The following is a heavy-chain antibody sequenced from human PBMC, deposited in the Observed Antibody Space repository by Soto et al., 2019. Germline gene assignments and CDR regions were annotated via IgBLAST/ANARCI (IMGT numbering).Heavy chain of an antibody. CDR2: IYHSGST. V-gene: IGHV4-30-2*01. J-gene: IGHJ5*02. Sequence: TPCLGFAVSGVSISSARYSWSWIRQPPGTGLEWIGYIYHSGSTYYNPSLKSRVTISVDRSKNQLSLKLSSVTAADTAVYYCARVPDRWGQGTLVTVSS. CDR1: GVSISSARYS. D-gene: IGHD2-2*01. CDR3: ARVPDR.